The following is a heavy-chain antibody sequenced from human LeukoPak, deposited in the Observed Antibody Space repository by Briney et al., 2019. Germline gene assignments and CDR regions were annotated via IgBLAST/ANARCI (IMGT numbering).Heavy chain of an antibody. D-gene: IGHD3-10*01. Sequence: PSETLSLTCTASGGSISSGGYYWSWIRQHPGKGLEWIGYIYYSGSTYYNPSLKSRVTISVDTSKNQFSLKLSSVTAADTAVYYCARLTLLWFGESMNYFDYWGQGTLVTVSS. CDR3: ARLTLLWFGESMNYFDY. V-gene: IGHV4-31*03. J-gene: IGHJ4*02. CDR2: IYYSGST. CDR1: GGSISSGGYY.